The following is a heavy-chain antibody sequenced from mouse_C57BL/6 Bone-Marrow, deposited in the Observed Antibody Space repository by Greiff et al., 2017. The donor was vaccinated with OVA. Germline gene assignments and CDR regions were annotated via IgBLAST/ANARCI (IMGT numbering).Heavy chain of an antibody. CDR1: GYTFTSYW. D-gene: IGHD1-1*01. CDR2: IDPSDSET. J-gene: IGHJ1*03. V-gene: IGHV1-52*01. Sequence: VQLQQPGAELVRPGSSVKLSCKASGYTFTSYWMHWVKQRPIQGLEWIGNIDPSDSETHYNQKFKDKATLTVDKSSSTAYMQLRSLTSEDSAVYCCAMRYYCRSHWCIYVWGTRTSV. CDR3: AMRYYCRSHWCIYV.